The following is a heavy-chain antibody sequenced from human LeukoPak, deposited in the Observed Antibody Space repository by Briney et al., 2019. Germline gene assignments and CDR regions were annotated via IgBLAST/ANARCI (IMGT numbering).Heavy chain of an antibody. J-gene: IGHJ6*03. D-gene: IGHD1-26*01. CDR2: IYYSGST. V-gene: IGHV4-39*07. Sequence: SETLSLTCSVSGGSISSSSYYWGWIRQPPGKGLEWIGSIYYSGSTYYNPSLKSRVTISVDTSKNQFSLKLSSVTAADTAVYYCARGHPDSGSYYYYYYYYYMDVWGKGTTVTVSS. CDR3: ARGHPDSGSYYYYYYYYYMDV. CDR1: GGSISSSSYY.